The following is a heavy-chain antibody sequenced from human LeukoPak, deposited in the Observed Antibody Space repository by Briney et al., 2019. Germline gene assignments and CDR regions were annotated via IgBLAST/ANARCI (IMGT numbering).Heavy chain of an antibody. CDR3: AREQTGTDI. CDR1: GFTLSSSW. Sequence: GGSLRLSCAVSGFTLSSSWMSWVRQAPGKGLEWVANIKQDGSEKYYVDSVKGRFAISRDNAKNSVYLQMNSLRAEDTAVYYCAREQTGTDIWGQGTMLTVSS. V-gene: IGHV3-7*01. J-gene: IGHJ3*02. D-gene: IGHD1-1*01. CDR2: IKQDGSEK.